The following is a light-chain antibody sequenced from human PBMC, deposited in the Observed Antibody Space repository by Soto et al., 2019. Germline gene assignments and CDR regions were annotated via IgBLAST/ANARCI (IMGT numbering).Light chain of an antibody. CDR3: QQYNNWPPIT. CDR2: GAS. J-gene: IGKJ2*01. CDR1: QSVSSN. Sequence: EIVMTQSPATLSVSPGERATLSCRASQSVSSNLAWYQQNPGQAPRLLIYGASTRATGIPARFSGSGSGTEFTLTISNLHSEDFAVYYCQQYNNWPPITFGQGTKLEIK. V-gene: IGKV3-15*01.